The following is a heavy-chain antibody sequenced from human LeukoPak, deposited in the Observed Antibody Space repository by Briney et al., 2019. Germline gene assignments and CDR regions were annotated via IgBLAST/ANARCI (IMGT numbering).Heavy chain of an antibody. D-gene: IGHD2-2*02. CDR2: IWYDGSNK. Sequence: GGSLRLSCAASGFTFSSYGMHWVRQAPGKGLEWVAVIWYDGSNKYYADSVKGRFTISRDNAKNSLYLQMNSLRAEDTALYYCARGLLVVVPAAIPSGGAFDIWGQGTMVTVSS. CDR1: GFTFSSYG. CDR3: ARGLLVVVPAAIPSGGAFDI. V-gene: IGHV3-33*01. J-gene: IGHJ3*02.